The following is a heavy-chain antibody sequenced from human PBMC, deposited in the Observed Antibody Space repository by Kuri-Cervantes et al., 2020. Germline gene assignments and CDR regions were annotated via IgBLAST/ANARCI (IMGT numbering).Heavy chain of an antibody. CDR2: IYIGDST. CDR1: GFTVSRNY. V-gene: IGHV3-53*01. Sequence: LSLTCAASGFTVSRNYMSWVRQAPGKGLEWVSVIYIGDSTYYADSVKGRFTISRDNSKNTLYLQMNSLRAEDTAVYYCAKDPDSSPAEYFDLWGRGTLVTVSS. J-gene: IGHJ2*01. CDR3: AKDPDSSPAEYFDL. D-gene: IGHD6-6*01.